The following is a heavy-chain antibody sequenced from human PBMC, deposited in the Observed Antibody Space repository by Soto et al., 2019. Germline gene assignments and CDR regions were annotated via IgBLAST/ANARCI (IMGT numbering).Heavy chain of an antibody. V-gene: IGHV1-69*04. J-gene: IGHJ4*02. D-gene: IGHD2-2*01. CDR3: ARENCSSTSCYGLFDY. CDR2: IIPILGIA. CDR1: GGTFSSYT. Sequence: GASVKVSCKASGGTFSSYTISWVRQAPGQGLEWMGRIIPILGIANYAQKFQGRVTMTRDTSTSTVYMELSSLRSEDTAVYYCARENCSSTSCYGLFDYWGQGTLVTVSS.